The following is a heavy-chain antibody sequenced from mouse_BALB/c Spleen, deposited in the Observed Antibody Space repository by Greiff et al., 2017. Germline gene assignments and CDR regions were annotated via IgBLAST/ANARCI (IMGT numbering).Heavy chain of an antibody. Sequence: EVKLVESGGGLVKPGGSLKLSCAASGFTFSDYYMYWVRQTPEKRLEWVATISDGGSYTYYPDSVKGRFTISRDNAKNNLYLQMSSLKSEDTAMYYCARALTGTCAYWGQGTLVTVSA. V-gene: IGHV5-4*02. CDR2: ISDGGSYT. CDR1: GFTFSDYY. J-gene: IGHJ3*01. D-gene: IGHD4-1*01. CDR3: ARALTGTCAY.